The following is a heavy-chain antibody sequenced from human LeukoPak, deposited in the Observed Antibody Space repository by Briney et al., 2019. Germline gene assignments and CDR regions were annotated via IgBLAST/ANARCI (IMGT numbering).Heavy chain of an antibody. Sequence: ASVKVSCTASGYTFTGYYMHWVRQAPGQGLEWMRWINPNSGGTNYAQKFQGRVTMTRDTSIRTAYMELSRLRSDDTAVYYCARNCDYSSSWNEVFDYWGQGTLVTVSS. CDR1: GYTFTGYY. J-gene: IGHJ4*02. CDR3: ARNCDYSSSWNEVFDY. D-gene: IGHD6-13*01. CDR2: INPNSGGT. V-gene: IGHV1-2*02.